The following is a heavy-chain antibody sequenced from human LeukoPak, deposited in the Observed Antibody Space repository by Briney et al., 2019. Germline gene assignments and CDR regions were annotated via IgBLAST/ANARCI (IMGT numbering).Heavy chain of an antibody. Sequence: PGGSLRLSCAASGFTFSNAWMSWVRQAPGKGLEWVSVIYSGGSTYYADSVKGRFTISRDNSKNTLYLQMNSLRAEDTAVYYCARGIAVAGTSPVYFDYWGQGTLVTVSS. CDR3: ARGIAVAGTSPVYFDY. V-gene: IGHV3-66*01. CDR2: IYSGGST. D-gene: IGHD6-19*01. J-gene: IGHJ4*02. CDR1: GFTFSNAW.